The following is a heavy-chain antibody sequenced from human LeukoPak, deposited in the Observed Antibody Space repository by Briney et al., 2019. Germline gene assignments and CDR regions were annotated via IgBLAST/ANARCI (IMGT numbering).Heavy chain of an antibody. CDR3: GRFGYVAGIDL. CDR2: IDPAGTDT. D-gene: IGHD6-19*01. CDR1: GFSFNSYW. Sequence: GGSLRLSCAASGFSFNSYWMTWVRQPPGRGLEWVADIDPAGTDTYYVDPVKGRFTISRDNAKNLVYLQMNTLRAEDTAVYSCGRFGYVAGIDLWGQGTLVTVSS. J-gene: IGHJ4*02. V-gene: IGHV3-7*01.